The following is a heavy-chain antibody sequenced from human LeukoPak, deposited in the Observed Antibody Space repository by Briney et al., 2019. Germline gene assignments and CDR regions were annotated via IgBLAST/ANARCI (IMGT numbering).Heavy chain of an antibody. CDR2: IIPILGIA. D-gene: IGHD3-3*01. J-gene: IGHJ4*02. CDR3: ATGLGVVIITADY. Sequence: SVKVSCKASGGTFSSYTISWVRQAPGQGLEWMGRIIPILGIANYAQKFQGRVMITADKSTSTAYMELSSLRSEDTAVYYCATGLGVVIITADYWGQGTLVTVSS. CDR1: GGTFSSYT. V-gene: IGHV1-69*02.